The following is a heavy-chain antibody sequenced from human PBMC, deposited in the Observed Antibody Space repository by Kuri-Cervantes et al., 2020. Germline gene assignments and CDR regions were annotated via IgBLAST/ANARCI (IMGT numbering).Heavy chain of an antibody. CDR2: IGTAGDT. D-gene: IGHD6-13*01. V-gene: IGHV3-13*01. Sequence: GESLKISCAASGFTFDDYAMHWVRQATGKGLEWVSAIGTAGDTYYPDSVKGRFTISRDNSKNTLYLQMNSLRAEDTAVYYCARERRASSSLPYDAFDIWGQGTMVTVSS. J-gene: IGHJ3*02. CDR3: ARERRASSSLPYDAFDI. CDR1: GFTFDDYA.